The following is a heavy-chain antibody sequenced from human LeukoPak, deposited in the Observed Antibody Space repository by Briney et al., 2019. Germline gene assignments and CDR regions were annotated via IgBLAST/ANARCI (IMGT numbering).Heavy chain of an antibody. Sequence: ASVKVSCKASGYTFTSYYMHWVRQAPGQGLEWMGIINPSGGSTSYAQKFQGRVTMTEDTSTDTAYMELSSLRSEDTAVYYCATVEGANFDYWGQGTLVTVSS. V-gene: IGHV1-46*01. J-gene: IGHJ4*02. CDR1: GYTFTSYY. CDR3: ATVEGANFDY. CDR2: INPSGGST. D-gene: IGHD1-26*01.